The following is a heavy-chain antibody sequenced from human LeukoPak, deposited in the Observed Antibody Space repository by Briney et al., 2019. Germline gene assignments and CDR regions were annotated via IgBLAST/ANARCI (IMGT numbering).Heavy chain of an antibody. D-gene: IGHD6-19*01. V-gene: IGHV1-3*01. CDR2: INAGNGNT. CDR1: GFPLTTYW. CDR3: ATLSGWYGREAFDI. J-gene: IGHJ3*02. Sequence: PGGSLRLSCAATGFPLTTYWMSWVRQAPGQRLEWMGWINAGNGNTKYSQKFQGRVTITRDTSASTAYMELSSLRSEDTAVYYCATLSGWYGREAFDIWGQGTMVTVSS.